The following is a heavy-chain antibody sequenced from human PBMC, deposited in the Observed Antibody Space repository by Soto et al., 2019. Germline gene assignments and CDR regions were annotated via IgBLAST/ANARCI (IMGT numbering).Heavy chain of an antibody. J-gene: IGHJ4*02. CDR3: ARAFIAADFPPGY. Sequence: GGSLRLSCAASGFTVSSNYMSWVRQAPGKGLEWVSVIYSGGSTYYADSVKGRFTISRDNSKNTLYLQMNSLRAEDTAVYYCARAFIAADFPPGYWGRGTLVTVSS. CDR2: IYSGGST. V-gene: IGHV3-53*01. CDR1: GFTVSSNY. D-gene: IGHD6-13*01.